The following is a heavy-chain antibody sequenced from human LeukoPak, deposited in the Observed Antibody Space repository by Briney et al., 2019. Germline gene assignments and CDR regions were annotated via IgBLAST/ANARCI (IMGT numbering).Heavy chain of an antibody. D-gene: IGHD3-3*01. V-gene: IGHV4-34*01. CDR3: ARTRYYDFWSGYQSSYYYYYYMDV. CDR1: GGSFSGYY. Sequence: SETLSLTCAVYGGSFSGYYWSWIRQPPGKGLEWIGEINHSGSTNYNPSLKSRVTISVDTSKDQISLKLSSVTAADTAVYYCARTRYYDFWSGYQSSYYYYYYMDVWGKGTTVTVSS. J-gene: IGHJ6*03. CDR2: INHSGST.